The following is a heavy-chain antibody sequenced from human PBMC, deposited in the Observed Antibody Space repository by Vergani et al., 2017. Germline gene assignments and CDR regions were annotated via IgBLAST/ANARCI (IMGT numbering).Heavy chain of an antibody. V-gene: IGHV3-53*01. J-gene: IGHJ5*02. CDR3: ARVDRGAAAGSGWFDP. Sequence: VQLVESGGGVVQPGGSLRLSCAASGFTVSSTYMTWVRQAPGKGLEWVSVIYTGGSTYYADSVKGRFTISRDNSKNTLYLQMNSLRAEDTAVYYCARVDRGAAAGSGWFDPWGQGTLVTVSS. CDR1: GFTVSSTY. CDR2: IYTGGST. D-gene: IGHD6-13*01.